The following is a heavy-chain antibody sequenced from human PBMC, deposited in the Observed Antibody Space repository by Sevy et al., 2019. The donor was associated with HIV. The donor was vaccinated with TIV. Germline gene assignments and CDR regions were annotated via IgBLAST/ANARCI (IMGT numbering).Heavy chain of an antibody. V-gene: IGHV3-21*01. D-gene: IGHD3-10*01. CDR3: ARDRDGSGSSGGYGMDV. Sequence: GGSLRLSCVASVFTFSIYSTNWVRQAPGKGLEWVSSISSSSNFIYYADSVKGRFIISRDNAKNLLYLQMSSLRAEDTAVYYCARDRDGSGSSGGYGMDVWGQGTTVTVSS. CDR2: ISSSSNFI. CDR1: VFTFSIYS. J-gene: IGHJ6*02.